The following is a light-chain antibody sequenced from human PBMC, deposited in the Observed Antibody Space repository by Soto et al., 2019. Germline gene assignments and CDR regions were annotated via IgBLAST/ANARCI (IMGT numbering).Light chain of an antibody. J-gene: IGKJ2*01. Sequence: DIQMTQSPSSLSASVGDRVTITCRASQTISTYLNWYQQKPGKAPKLLIFAAYSLQSGVPSRFSGSGSGTDFTLTISSLQPEDFATYYCQQNYSPLYTFGQGTKLELK. V-gene: IGKV1-39*01. CDR3: QQNYSPLYT. CDR2: AAY. CDR1: QTISTY.